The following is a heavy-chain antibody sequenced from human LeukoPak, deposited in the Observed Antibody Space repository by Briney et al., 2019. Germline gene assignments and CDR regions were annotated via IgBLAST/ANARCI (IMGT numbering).Heavy chain of an antibody. CDR1: GFTFSSYA. CDR3: ARDTVAYCGGDCYSDAFDI. D-gene: IGHD2-21*02. Sequence: PGGSLRLSCAASGFTFSSYAMSWVRQAPGKGLEWVSAISGSGGSTYYADSVKGRFTISRDNAKNTLYLQMNSLRAEDTAVYYCARDTVAYCGGDCYSDAFDIWGQGTMVTVSS. V-gene: IGHV3-23*01. J-gene: IGHJ3*02. CDR2: ISGSGGST.